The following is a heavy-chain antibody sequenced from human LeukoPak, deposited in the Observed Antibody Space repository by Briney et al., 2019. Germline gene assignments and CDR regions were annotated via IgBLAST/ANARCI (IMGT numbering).Heavy chain of an antibody. CDR1: GGSFSGYY. CDR2: IYYSGST. Sequence: SETLSLTCAVYGGSFSGYYWSWIRQPPGKGLEWIGYIYYSGSTYYNPSLKSRVTISVDTSKNQFSLKLSSVTAADTAVYYCARVEQTSDAFDIWGQGTMVTVSS. D-gene: IGHD1/OR15-1a*01. CDR3: ARVEQTSDAFDI. V-gene: IGHV4-30-4*08. J-gene: IGHJ3*02.